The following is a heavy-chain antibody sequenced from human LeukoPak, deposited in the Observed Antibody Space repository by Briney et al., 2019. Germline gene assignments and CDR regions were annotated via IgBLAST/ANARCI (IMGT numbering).Heavy chain of an antibody. J-gene: IGHJ4*02. V-gene: IGHV1-18*01. CDR1: GYTFTSHG. CDR2: INAYNGNT. Sequence: ASVKVSCKASGYTFTSHGISWVRQAPGQGLEWMGWINAYNGNTNYGQKLQGRVSVTTDTSTSTAYMELWSLRSDDTAVYYCARDVSVSTSPQYWGQGTLVTVSS. D-gene: IGHD2-2*01. CDR3: ARDVSVSTSPQY.